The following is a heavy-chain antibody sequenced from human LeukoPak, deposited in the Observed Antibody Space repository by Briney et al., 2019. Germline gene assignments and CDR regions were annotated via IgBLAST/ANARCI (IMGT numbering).Heavy chain of an antibody. CDR3: ARSEHCSSTNCARGAFDI. J-gene: IGHJ3*02. CDR1: GYTFTSYD. D-gene: IGHD2-2*01. Sequence: ASVKVSCKASGYTFTSYDINWVRQATGQRMEWMGWMNPNSGNRGYEQEFQGRVTMTRNTSISTTYMELRSLRYEDTAVYYCARSEHCSSTNCARGAFDIWGQGTMVTVSS. V-gene: IGHV1-8*01. CDR2: MNPNSGNR.